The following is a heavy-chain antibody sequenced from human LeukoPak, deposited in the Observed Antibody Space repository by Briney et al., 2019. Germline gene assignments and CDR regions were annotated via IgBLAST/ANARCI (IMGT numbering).Heavy chain of an antibody. D-gene: IGHD5-12*01. CDR3: AKGYSGYDSDFDY. CDR1: GCTFSSYA. Sequence: GGSLRLSCAASGCTFSSYAVSWVRQAPGKGLEWVSAIGGSGIGTYYADSVKGRFTISRDNSKTTLYLQMNSLRAEDTAVYYCAKGYSGYDSDFDYWGQGTLVTVSS. J-gene: IGHJ4*02. V-gene: IGHV3-23*01. CDR2: IGGSGIGT.